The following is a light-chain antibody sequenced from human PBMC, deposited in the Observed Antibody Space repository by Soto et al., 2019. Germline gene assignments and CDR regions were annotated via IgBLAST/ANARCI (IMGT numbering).Light chain of an antibody. CDR3: QQYNNWPRT. Sequence: EIVMTQSPVTLSLSPGDRATLSCRASQSVASNVAWFQQKPGQLPRLLIYGASASATGIPARFSGSGSGTEFTLTISSLQSEDFAVYYCQQYNNWPRTFGQGTKVEIK. CDR1: QSVASN. CDR2: GAS. J-gene: IGKJ1*01. V-gene: IGKV3-15*01.